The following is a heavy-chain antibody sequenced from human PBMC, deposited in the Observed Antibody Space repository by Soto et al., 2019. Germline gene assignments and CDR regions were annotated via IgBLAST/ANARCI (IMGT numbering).Heavy chain of an antibody. V-gene: IGHV1-3*01. CDR1: GYTFTSYA. CDR2: INAGNGNT. CDR3: ARAVWITAAGKRTEYFQH. J-gene: IGHJ1*01. D-gene: IGHD6-13*01. Sequence: ASVKVSCKTSGYTFTSYAMHWVRQAPGQRLEWMGWINAGNGNTKYSQKFQGRVTITRDTSASTAYMELSSLRSEDTALYYCARAVWITAAGKRTEYFQHWGQGTLVTVSS.